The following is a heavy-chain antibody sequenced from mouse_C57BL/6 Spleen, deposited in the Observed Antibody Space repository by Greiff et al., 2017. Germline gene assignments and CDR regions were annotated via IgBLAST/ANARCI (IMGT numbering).Heavy chain of an antibody. CDR1: GYTFTSYW. CDR3: AREGGYGSSSLDY. Sequence: QVQLQQPGAELVKPGASVMMSCKASGYTFTSYWITWVKQRPGQGLEWIGDIYPGSGSTNYNEKFKSKATLTVDTSSSTAYMQLSSLTSEDSAVYYCAREGGYGSSSLDYWGQGTTLTVSS. V-gene: IGHV1-55*01. D-gene: IGHD1-1*01. CDR2: IYPGSGST. J-gene: IGHJ2*01.